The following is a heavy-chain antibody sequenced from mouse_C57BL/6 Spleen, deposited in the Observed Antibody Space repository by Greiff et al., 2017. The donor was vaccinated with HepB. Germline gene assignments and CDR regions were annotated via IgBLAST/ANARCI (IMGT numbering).Heavy chain of an antibody. CDR3: SRDLLRGEGYYAMDY. Sequence: QVQLQQSGAELVKPGASVKISCKASGYTFTDYYINWVKQRPGQGLEWIGKIGPGSGSTYYNEKFKGKATLTADKSSSTAYMQLSSPTSEDSAVYFCSRDLLRGEGYYAMDYWGQGTSVTVSS. CDR1: GYTFTDYY. CDR2: IGPGSGST. D-gene: IGHD1-1*01. V-gene: IGHV1-77*01. J-gene: IGHJ4*01.